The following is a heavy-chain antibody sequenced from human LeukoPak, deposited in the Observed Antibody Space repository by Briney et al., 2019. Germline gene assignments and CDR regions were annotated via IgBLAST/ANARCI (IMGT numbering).Heavy chain of an antibody. V-gene: IGHV3-7*03. D-gene: IGHD6-13*01. CDR3: ARSSIATAPDY. J-gene: IGHJ4*02. CDR1: GFTFSKFW. Sequence: GGSLRLSCAASGFTFSKFWMSWVRQAPGKGLEWVANIKFDGSEIWYVDSVKGRFTISRDNSKNTLYLQMNSLRAEDTAVYYCARSSIATAPDYWGQGTLVTVSS. CDR2: IKFDGSEI.